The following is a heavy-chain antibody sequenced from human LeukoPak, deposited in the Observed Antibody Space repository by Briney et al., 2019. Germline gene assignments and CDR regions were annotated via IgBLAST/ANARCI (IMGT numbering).Heavy chain of an antibody. Sequence: GESLKISRKGSGYTFTSFWIGWVRQMPGKGLEWMGIIYPGDSDTRYSPSFQGQVTISADKSISTAYLQWSSLKASDTAMYYCARHQGIAVATPDYWGQGTLVAVSS. V-gene: IGHV5-51*01. CDR2: IYPGDSDT. J-gene: IGHJ4*02. CDR1: GYTFTSFW. D-gene: IGHD6-19*01. CDR3: ARHQGIAVATPDY.